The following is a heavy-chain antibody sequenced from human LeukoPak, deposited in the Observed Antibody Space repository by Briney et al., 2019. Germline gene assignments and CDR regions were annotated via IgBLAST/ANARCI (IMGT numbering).Heavy chain of an antibody. V-gene: IGHV1-8*01. CDR2: MNPNSGNT. J-gene: IGHJ4*02. D-gene: IGHD3-22*01. CDR1: GYTFTSYD. CDR3: ARFSMIVALEGEES. Sequence: ASVKVSCKAYGYTFTSYDINWVRQATGQGLEWMGWMNPNSGNTDYAQKFQGRVTMTRNTSISTAYMELSSLRSEDTAVYYCARFSMIVALEGEESWGQGTLVTVSS.